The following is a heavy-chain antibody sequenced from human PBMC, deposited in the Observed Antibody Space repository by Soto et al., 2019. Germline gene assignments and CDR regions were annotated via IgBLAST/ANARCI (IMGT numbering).Heavy chain of an antibody. V-gene: IGHV3-30*19. J-gene: IGHJ3*01. CDR1: GFTFCSYG. D-gene: IGHD6-13*01. CDR3: ARGRRVYDAF. Sequence: GEFWRLSFEASGFTFCSYGMHWVRLAPDKGLEWVAVISYDGSNKYYADSVGGRFTISRDNSKNTLVLQMNGLRAGDAAVYDWARGRRVYDAF. CDR2: ISYDGSNK.